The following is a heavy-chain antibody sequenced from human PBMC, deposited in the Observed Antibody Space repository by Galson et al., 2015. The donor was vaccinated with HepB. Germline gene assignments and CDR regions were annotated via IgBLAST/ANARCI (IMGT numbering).Heavy chain of an antibody. V-gene: IGHV5-51*01. CDR1: GSSFTSYW. CDR2: IYPGDSDI. Sequence: QSGAEVTKPGESLKISCKGSGSSFTSYWIAWVRQMPGKGLEWMGIIYPGDSDIRCSPSFQGQVTISADKSISTAYLQWSSLKASDTAMYYCARRAVGSGTDYGVFDYWGQGTLVTVSS. CDR3: ARRAVGSGTDYGVFDY. D-gene: IGHD3-10*01. J-gene: IGHJ4*02.